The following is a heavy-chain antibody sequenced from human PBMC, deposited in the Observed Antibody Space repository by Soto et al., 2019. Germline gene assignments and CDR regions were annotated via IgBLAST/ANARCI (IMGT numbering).Heavy chain of an antibody. J-gene: IGHJ3*01. CDR2: IYYSGST. CDR3: ARVWGGAFDF. D-gene: IGHD3-10*01. V-gene: IGHV4-61*01. Sequence: SETLSLTCTVSGGSISSGCYYWSWIRQPPGKGLEWIGYIYYSGSTNYNPSLKSRVTISVDTSKNQFSLKLSSVTAADTAVYYCARVWGGAFDFWGQGTMVTVSS. CDR1: GGSISSGCYY.